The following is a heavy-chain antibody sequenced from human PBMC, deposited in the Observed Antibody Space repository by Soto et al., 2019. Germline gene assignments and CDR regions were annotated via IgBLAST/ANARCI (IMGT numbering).Heavy chain of an antibody. CDR3: AHRDPQYCNNWNGGWFDP. V-gene: IGHV2-5*02. CDR1: GFSLNTNGAG. CDR2: IYWDDDK. D-gene: IGHD1-20*01. Sequence: QITLKESGPTLVKPTQTLTLTCTFSGFSLNTNGAGVGWIRQPPGKALEWLALIYWDDDKRYSPSLKSRLTIFKDASKNQVILTMTNMDPVDTATYYCAHRDPQYCNNWNGGWFDPWGQGTLVTVSS. J-gene: IGHJ5*02.